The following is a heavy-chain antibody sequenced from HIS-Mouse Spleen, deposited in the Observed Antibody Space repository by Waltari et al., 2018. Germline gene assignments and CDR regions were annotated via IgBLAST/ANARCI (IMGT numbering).Heavy chain of an antibody. D-gene: IGHD6-13*01. CDR1: GGSISSSSYH. CDR2: IYYSGST. CDR3: AREIPYSSSWYDWYFDL. V-gene: IGHV4-39*07. J-gene: IGHJ2*01. Sequence: QLQLQESGPGLVKPSETLSLTCTVSGGSISSSSYHWGWFRPPPGKGLEWIGSIYYSGSTYYNPSLKSRVTISVDTSKNQFSLKLSSVTAADTAVYYCAREIPYSSSWYDWYFDLWGRGTLVTVSS.